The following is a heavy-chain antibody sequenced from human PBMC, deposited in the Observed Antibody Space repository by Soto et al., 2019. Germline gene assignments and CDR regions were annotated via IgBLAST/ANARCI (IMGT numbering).Heavy chain of an antibody. CDR3: ARDRGYCSGGSCHDWFDP. CDR1: GGSISSGDYY. V-gene: IGHV4-30-4*01. J-gene: IGHJ5*02. Sequence: SETLSLTCTVSGGSISSGDYYWSWIRQPPGKGLEWIGYIYYSGSTYYNPSLKSRVTISVDTSKNQFSLKLSSVTAADTAVYYCARDRGYCSGGSCHDWFDPWGQGTLVTVSS. D-gene: IGHD2-15*01. CDR2: IYYSGST.